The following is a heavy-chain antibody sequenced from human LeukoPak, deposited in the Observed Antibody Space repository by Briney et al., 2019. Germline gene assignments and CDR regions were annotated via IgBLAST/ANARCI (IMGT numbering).Heavy chain of an antibody. CDR2: INPSRGTR. V-gene: IGHV1-46*01. Sequence: ASVKVSCKASGYTFTMYYMHWVRQAHAQGLAWMGIINPSRGTRDYAQTVHGRITLTRDTSTSTVYMELTTLPSEATAVYYCARDALSYDYSWGSYGHLGIDPCGQGTLVTASS. J-gene: IGHJ5*02. D-gene: IGHD3-16*01. CDR3: ARDALSYDYSWGSYGHLGIDP. CDR1: GYTFTMYY.